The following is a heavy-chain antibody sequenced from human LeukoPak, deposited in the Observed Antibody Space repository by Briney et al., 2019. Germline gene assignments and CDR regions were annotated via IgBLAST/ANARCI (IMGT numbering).Heavy chain of an antibody. CDR2: IYPGDSDT. D-gene: IGHD3-9*01. CDR3: ARHTYYDILTDYPTFDY. J-gene: IGHJ4*02. CDR1: GYRFTNYR. V-gene: IGHV5-51*01. Sequence: PGESLKISCKGSGYRFTNYRIGWVRQMPGKGLEWMGIIYPGDSDTRYSPSFQGQVTISADKSISTAYLQWSSLKASDTAMYYCARHTYYDILTDYPTFDYWGQGTLVTVSS.